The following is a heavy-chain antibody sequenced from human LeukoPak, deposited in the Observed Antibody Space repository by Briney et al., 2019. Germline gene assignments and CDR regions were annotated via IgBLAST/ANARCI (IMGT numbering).Heavy chain of an antibody. V-gene: IGHV4-34*01. J-gene: IGHJ6*03. CDR2: INHSGST. Sequence: SETLSLTCAVYGGSFSGYYWSWIRQPPGKGLEWIGEINHSGSTNYNPSLKSRVTISVDTSKNQFSLKLSSVTAADTAVYYCARHGYYYYYYMDVWGKGTTVTISS. CDR3: ARHGYYYYYYMDV. CDR1: GGSFSGYY. D-gene: IGHD5-24*01.